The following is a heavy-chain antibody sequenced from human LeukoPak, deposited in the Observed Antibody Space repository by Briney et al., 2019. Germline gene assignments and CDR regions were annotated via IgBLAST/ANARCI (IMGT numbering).Heavy chain of an antibody. D-gene: IGHD2-2*01. CDR1: CVSISSSSYY. Sequence: PSETLSLTCSVSCVSISSSSYYCGWIRQPPGKGLEWIGTIYYSGSTYYNPSLKSRVTISVDTSKNQFSLRLSSITAADPAVYYCARHDCSSTSCSYLPWGQGTLVTVSS. V-gene: IGHV4-39*01. CDR3: ARHDCSSTSCSYLP. CDR2: IYYSGST. J-gene: IGHJ5*02.